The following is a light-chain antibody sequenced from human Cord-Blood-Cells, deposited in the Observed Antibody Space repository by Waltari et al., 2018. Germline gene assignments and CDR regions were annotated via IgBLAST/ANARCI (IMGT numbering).Light chain of an antibody. Sequence: DIQMTQSPSSLSASVGDRVTITCRASQSISSYLNWYQQKPGKAPKLLIYAASSLQSGVLPTCSGSRSSTTVTLTISSRQPEEVATSYCHQRYSSTTWTFGQGTKVEIK. CDR1: QSISSY. J-gene: IGKJ1*01. CDR3: HQRYSSTTWT. CDR2: AAS. V-gene: IGKV1-39*01.